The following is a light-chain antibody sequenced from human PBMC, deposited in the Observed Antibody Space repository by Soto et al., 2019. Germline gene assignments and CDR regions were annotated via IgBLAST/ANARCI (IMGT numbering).Light chain of an antibody. CDR2: SNN. CDR3: PAWDDSLSGRVV. CDR1: SSNIGSNY. V-gene: IGLV1-47*02. J-gene: IGLJ2*01. Sequence: QSVLTQPPSASGTPGQRVTISCSGSSSNIGSNYVYWYQQLPGTAPKLLIYSNNQRPSGVPDRFSGSKSGTSASLAISGLRSEDEADYYCPAWDDSLSGRVVFGGGTKLTVL.